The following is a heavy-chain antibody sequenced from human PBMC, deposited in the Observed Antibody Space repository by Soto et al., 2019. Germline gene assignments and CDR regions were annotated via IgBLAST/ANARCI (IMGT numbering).Heavy chain of an antibody. CDR3: ARHGGYYYYYGMDV. V-gene: IGHV4-39*01. CDR2: IYYSGST. J-gene: IGHJ6*02. CDR1: GGSISSSSYY. Sequence: HLQLQESGPGLVKPSETLSLTCTVSGGSISSSSYYWGWIRQPPGKGLEWIGSIYYSGSTYYNPSLKSRVAISVDTSKNPFSLKVSSETPADTAVYYCARHGGYYYYYGMDVWGQGTTVTVSS.